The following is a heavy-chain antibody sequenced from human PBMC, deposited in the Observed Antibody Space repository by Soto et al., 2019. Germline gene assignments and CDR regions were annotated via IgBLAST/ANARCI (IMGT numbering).Heavy chain of an antibody. CDR1: GGSFSGYY. D-gene: IGHD1-1*01. V-gene: IGHV4-34*01. J-gene: IGHJ4*02. CDR2: INHSGST. CDR3: ARDSLRMEPHFDS. Sequence: QVQLQQWGAGLLKPSETLSLTCAVYGGSFSGYYWSWIRQPPGKGLVWIGEINHSGSTNYNPFLKSRVTISVDTSKNQFPLKSRSVTAADTAVYSCARDSLRMEPHFDSWGQGTLVTVSS.